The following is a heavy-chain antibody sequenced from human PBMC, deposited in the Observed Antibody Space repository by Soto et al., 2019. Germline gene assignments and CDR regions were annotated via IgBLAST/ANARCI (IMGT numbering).Heavy chain of an antibody. Sequence: GGSMRLSCAASGFNFISYAMSWVRQTPGKGLEWVSAISGSGGSTYYADSVKGRFTISRDNSKNTLYLQMNSLRAEDTAVYYCAKDAKEGYYYDSSGYYHPLNWFDPWGQGTLVTVSS. J-gene: IGHJ5*02. CDR1: GFNFISYA. D-gene: IGHD3-22*01. CDR3: AKDAKEGYYYDSSGYYHPLNWFDP. CDR2: ISGSGGST. V-gene: IGHV3-23*01.